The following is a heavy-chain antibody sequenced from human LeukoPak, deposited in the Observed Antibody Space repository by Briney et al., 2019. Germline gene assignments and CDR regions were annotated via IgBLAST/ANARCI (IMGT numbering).Heavy chain of an antibody. CDR2: ISYDGSNK. Sequence: PGGSLRLSCAAFGFTFSSYAMHWVRQAPGKGLEWVAVISYDGSNKYYADSVKGRFTISRDNSKNTLYLQMNSLRAEDTAVYYCAREGQAAGNYFDYWGQGTLVTVSS. CDR3: AREGQAAGNYFDY. J-gene: IGHJ4*02. D-gene: IGHD6-13*01. V-gene: IGHV3-30-3*01. CDR1: GFTFSSYA.